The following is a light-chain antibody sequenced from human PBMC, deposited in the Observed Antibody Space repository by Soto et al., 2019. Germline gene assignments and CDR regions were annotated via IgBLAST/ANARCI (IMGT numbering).Light chain of an antibody. CDR2: AAS. CDR1: QSISSY. Sequence: DIEMTQSPSSLSASVGDRVTITCRASQSISSYLTWYQQKPGKAPKLLIYAASSLQSGVPSRFSGSGSETDFPLTISSLLSEDSATYCCQQCYSTSPYTFGQGNKLEIK. J-gene: IGKJ2*01. CDR3: QQCYSTSPYT. V-gene: IGKV1-39*01.